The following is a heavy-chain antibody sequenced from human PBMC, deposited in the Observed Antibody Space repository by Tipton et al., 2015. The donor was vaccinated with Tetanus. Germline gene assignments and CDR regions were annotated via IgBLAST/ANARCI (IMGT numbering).Heavy chain of an antibody. V-gene: IGHV3-72*01. CDR2: TRNKAHSYTT. Sequence: SLRLSCVVSGFTFSDHYMDWVRQAPGKGLEWVGRTRNKAHSYTTEYAASVKGRFTISRDDSKNSLYLQMNSLKTEDTAVYYCARVIYDILTGYHIDYWGQGTLVTVSS. CDR3: ARVIYDILTGYHIDY. J-gene: IGHJ4*02. CDR1: GFTFSDHY. D-gene: IGHD3-9*01.